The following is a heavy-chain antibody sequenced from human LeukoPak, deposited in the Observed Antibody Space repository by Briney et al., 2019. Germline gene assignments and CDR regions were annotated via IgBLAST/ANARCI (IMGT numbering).Heavy chain of an antibody. CDR3: ARDAPNYCSSTSCYSPKVTFDY. D-gene: IGHD2-2*02. Sequence: ASVNVSCKASGYTFTSYYMHWVRQAPGQGLEWMGIINPSGGSTSYAQKFQGRVTMTRDTSTSTVYMELSSLRSEDTAVYYCARDAPNYCSSTSCYSPKVTFDYWGQGTLVTVSS. V-gene: IGHV1-46*01. J-gene: IGHJ4*02. CDR1: GYTFTSYY. CDR2: INPSGGST.